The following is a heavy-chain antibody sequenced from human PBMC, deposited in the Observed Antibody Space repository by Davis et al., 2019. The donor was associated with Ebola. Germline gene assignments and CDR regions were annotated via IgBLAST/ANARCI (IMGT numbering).Heavy chain of an antibody. D-gene: IGHD1-26*01. J-gene: IGHJ4*02. Sequence: PGGSLRLSCVASGFNFRTYAIHRVRQAPGKGLKWGAVIYHDGTNKYYADSVKGRFTVSRDNSKNTVYLEMNGLRPEDTSQYYCARSTWMGATPLDYWGQGTLLTVSS. V-gene: IGHV3-30-3*01. CDR2: IYHDGTNK. CDR1: GFNFRTYA. CDR3: ARSTWMGATPLDY.